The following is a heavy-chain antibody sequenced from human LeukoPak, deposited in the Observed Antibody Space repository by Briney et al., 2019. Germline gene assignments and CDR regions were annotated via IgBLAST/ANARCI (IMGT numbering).Heavy chain of an antibody. CDR2: ISSSSSTI. CDR1: GFTFSSYS. J-gene: IGHJ4*02. D-gene: IGHD2-2*01. Sequence: VGSLRLPCAASGFTFSSYSMNWVRQAPGKGLEWVSYISSSSSTIYYADSVKGRFTISRDNAKNSLYLQMNSLRAGDTAVYYCARVAPFVVVPAALDYWGQGTLVTVSS. V-gene: IGHV3-48*01. CDR3: ARVAPFVVVPAALDY.